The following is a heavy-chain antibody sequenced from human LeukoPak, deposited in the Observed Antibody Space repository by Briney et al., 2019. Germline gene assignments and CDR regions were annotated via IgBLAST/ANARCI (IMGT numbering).Heavy chain of an antibody. J-gene: IGHJ4*02. CDR3: AKVWAAGYCSGGSCCYFDY. V-gene: IGHV3-23*01. D-gene: IGHD2-15*01. Sequence: GGSLRLSCAASGFTFSSYAMSWVRQAPGKGLEWVSAISGSGGSTYYADSVKGRFTISRDNSKNTLYLQMNSLRAEDTAVYYCAKVWAAGYCSGGSCCYFDYWGQGTLVTVSS. CDR2: ISGSGGST. CDR1: GFTFSSYA.